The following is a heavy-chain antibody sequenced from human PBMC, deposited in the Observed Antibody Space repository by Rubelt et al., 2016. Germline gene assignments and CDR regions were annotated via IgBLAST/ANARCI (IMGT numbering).Heavy chain of an antibody. Sequence: QLQLQESGPGLVKPSETLSLTCTVSGGSISSSSYYWGWIRQPPGKGLEWIGYIYYSGSTYYNPSLKGRVTISVETCKNQFSLKLSSETAADTAVYYCARVMVYYYGSGTFDYWGQGTLVTVSS. CDR2: IYYSGST. CDR3: ARVMVYYYGSGTFDY. D-gene: IGHD3-10*01. J-gene: IGHJ4*02. CDR1: GGSISSSSYY. V-gene: IGHV4-39*07.